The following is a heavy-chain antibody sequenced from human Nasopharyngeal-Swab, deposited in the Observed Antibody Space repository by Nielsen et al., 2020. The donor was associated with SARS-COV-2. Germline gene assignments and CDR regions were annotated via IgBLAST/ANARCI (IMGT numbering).Heavy chain of an antibody. Sequence: SETLSLTCTVSGGSISSYYWSWIRQPPGKGLEWIGYIYYSGSTNYNPSLKSRVTISVDTSKNQFSLKLSSVTAADTAVYYCARGVEATTVALEFWFDPWGQGTLVTVSS. CDR2: IYYSGST. D-gene: IGHD1-26*01. J-gene: IGHJ5*02. V-gene: IGHV4-59*01. CDR1: GGSISSYY. CDR3: ARGVEATTVALEFWFDP.